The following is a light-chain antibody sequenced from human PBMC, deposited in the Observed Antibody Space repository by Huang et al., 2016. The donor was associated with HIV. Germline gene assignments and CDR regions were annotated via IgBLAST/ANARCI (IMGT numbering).Light chain of an antibody. J-gene: IGKJ3*01. Sequence: EIVLTQSPGTLSLSPVERATLSCRASQSVGIYLAWYQQKPGQAPRLLIYGASTRVTGIPDRFSGGGSGTDFTLSISRLEPEDFAVYYCQQYERPPDTFGPGTKVNIK. CDR3: QQYERPPDT. CDR1: QSVGIY. V-gene: IGKV3-20*01. CDR2: GAS.